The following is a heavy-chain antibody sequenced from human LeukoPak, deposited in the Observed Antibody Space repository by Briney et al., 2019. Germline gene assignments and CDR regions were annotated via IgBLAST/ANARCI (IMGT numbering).Heavy chain of an antibody. CDR1: GFTVSSNY. CDR3: ARRQVADKVHGIQDWFDP. CDR2: IYSGGST. V-gene: IGHV3-66*01. Sequence: PGGSLRLSCAASGFTVSSNYMSWVRQAPGKGLEWVSVIYSGGSTYYADSVKGRFTISRDNSKNTLYLQMNSLRAEDTAVYYCARRQVADKVHGIQDWFDPWGQGTLVTVSS. J-gene: IGHJ5*02. D-gene: IGHD6-19*01.